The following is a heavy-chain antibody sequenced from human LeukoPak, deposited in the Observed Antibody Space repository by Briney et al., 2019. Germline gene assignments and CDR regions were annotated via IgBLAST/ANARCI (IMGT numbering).Heavy chain of an antibody. CDR2: INHSGST. CDR3: ARQDATDHFDY. V-gene: IGHV4-34*01. D-gene: IGHD2-15*01. J-gene: IGHJ4*02. Sequence: SETLSLTCAVYGGSFGGYYWSWIRQPPGKGLEWIGEINHSGSTNYNPSLKSRVTISVDTSKNQFSLKLSSVTAADTAMYYCARQDATDHFDYWGQGTLVTVSS. CDR1: GGSFGGYY.